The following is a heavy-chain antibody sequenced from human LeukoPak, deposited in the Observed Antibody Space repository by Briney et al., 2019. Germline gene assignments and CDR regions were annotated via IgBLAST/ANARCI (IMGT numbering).Heavy chain of an antibody. Sequence: GGSLRLSCAASGFTFSTFVMSWVRQAPGKGPEWVSGISGSGGSTYYADSVKGRFTISRDNSKNTLYLQMNSLRAEDTAVYYCAKVPQTLGDYYFDYWGQGTLVTVSS. J-gene: IGHJ4*02. D-gene: IGHD2-21*02. CDR2: ISGSGGST. CDR3: AKVPQTLGDYYFDY. V-gene: IGHV3-23*01. CDR1: GFTFSTFV.